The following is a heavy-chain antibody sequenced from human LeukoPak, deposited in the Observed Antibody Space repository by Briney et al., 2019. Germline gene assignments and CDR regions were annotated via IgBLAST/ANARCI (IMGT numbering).Heavy chain of an antibody. J-gene: IGHJ6*03. V-gene: IGHV1-2*02. D-gene: IGHD6-13*01. CDR2: INPNSGGT. Sequence: GASVKVSCKASGYTFTGYYMHWVRQAPGQGLEWMGWINPNSGGTNYAQKFQGRVTMTRDTSISTAYMELARVRSDDTAVYYCAGGGAAGSWYMGGYYYMDVWGKGTTVTVSS. CDR1: GYTFTGYY. CDR3: AGGGAAGSWYMGGYYYMDV.